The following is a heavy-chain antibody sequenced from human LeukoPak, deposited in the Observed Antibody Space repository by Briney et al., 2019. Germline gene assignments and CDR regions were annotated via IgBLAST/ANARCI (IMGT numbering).Heavy chain of an antibody. Sequence: GGSLRLSCAAPGFTFSSSWMNWVRQAPGKGLEWVANIKQDGSEKYYVDSVKGRFTISRDNAKNSLYLQMNTLRAEDTAVYYSASLDYWGQETLVTVSS. V-gene: IGHV3-7*01. CDR1: GFTFSSSW. CDR2: IKQDGSEK. CDR3: ASLDY. J-gene: IGHJ4*02.